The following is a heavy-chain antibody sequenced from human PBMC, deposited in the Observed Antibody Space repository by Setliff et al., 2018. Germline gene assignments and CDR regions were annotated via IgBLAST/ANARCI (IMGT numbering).Heavy chain of an antibody. Sequence: ASVKVSCKASGYAFTGHYIHWVRQAPGKGLEWMGWINPRTGVTNYARKFQGRVTMTRDTSITTVYMDLSRPKSDDTAVYYCARGTDYHGSGSYWAKDVWGKGTTVTVSS. J-gene: IGHJ6*04. CDR1: GYAFTGHY. CDR2: INPRTGVT. CDR3: ARGTDYHGSGSYWAKDV. V-gene: IGHV1-2*02. D-gene: IGHD3-10*01.